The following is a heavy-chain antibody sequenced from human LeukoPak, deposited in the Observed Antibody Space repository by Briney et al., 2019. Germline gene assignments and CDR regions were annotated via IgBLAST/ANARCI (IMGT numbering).Heavy chain of an antibody. Sequence: PSETLSLTCTVSGGSVSSDNYYWTRIRQPPGKGLEWIGYIYHSGNTKYNPSLRSRVTISVDTSKNQFSLRLNSVTAADTAVYYCAREWDYTDQPSYGFDIWGQGTTVSVSS. CDR2: IYHSGNT. V-gene: IGHV4-61*01. CDR1: GGSVSSDNYY. D-gene: IGHD4-11*01. CDR3: AREWDYTDQPSYGFDI. J-gene: IGHJ6*02.